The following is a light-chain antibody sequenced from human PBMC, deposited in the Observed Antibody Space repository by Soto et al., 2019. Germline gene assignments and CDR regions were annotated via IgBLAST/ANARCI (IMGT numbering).Light chain of an antibody. V-gene: IGKV3-15*01. Sequence: EIVMTQSPATLSVSPGERATLSCMASQSVSWKLAWYQQKPGQAPRLLIYNAFSRVTGVPARFSGSASGTEFTLTISSLQSEDFAVYYGQQCNHWPYTFGQGTKLEIK. CDR2: NAF. CDR1: QSVSWK. CDR3: QQCNHWPYT. J-gene: IGKJ2*01.